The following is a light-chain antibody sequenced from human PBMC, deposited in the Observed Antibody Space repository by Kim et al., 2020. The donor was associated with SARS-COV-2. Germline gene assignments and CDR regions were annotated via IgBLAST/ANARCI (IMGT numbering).Light chain of an antibody. Sequence: GQRVTISCAGSISDIGSNVVNWYQQLPGTAPKLLMYSNDYRPSGVPDRFSGSKSGTSASLAISGLLSEDEADYYCAAWDDSLKGSVFGGGTQLTVL. CDR3: AAWDDSLKGSV. V-gene: IGLV1-44*01. CDR2: SND. CDR1: ISDIGSNV. J-gene: IGLJ3*02.